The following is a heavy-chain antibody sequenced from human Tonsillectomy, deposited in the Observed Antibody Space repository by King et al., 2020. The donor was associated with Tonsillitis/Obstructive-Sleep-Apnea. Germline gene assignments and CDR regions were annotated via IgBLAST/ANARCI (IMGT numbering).Heavy chain of an antibody. J-gene: IGHJ4*02. D-gene: IGHD3-3*01. V-gene: IGHV4-39*01. CDR1: GGSISSSSYY. CDR3: ASPYYDFWSGYYGFDY. CDR2: IYYSGST. Sequence: QLQESGPGLVKPSETLSLTCTVSGGSISSSSYYWGWIRQPPGKGLEWIGSIYYSGSTYYNPSLKSRVTISVDTSKNQFSLKLSSLTAADTAVYYCASPYYDFWSGYYGFDYWGQGTLVTVSS.